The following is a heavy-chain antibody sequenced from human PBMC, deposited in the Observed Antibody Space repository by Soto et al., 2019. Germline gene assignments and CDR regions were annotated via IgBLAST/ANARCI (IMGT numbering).Heavy chain of an antibody. CDR1: GGSFSGYY. V-gene: IGHV4-34*01. J-gene: IGHJ6*02. CDR3: ARRPYGMDV. CDR2: INHSGST. Sequence: SETLSLTCAVYGGSFSGYYWSWIRQPPGKGLEWIGEINHSGSTNYNPSLKSRVTISVDTSKNQFSLKLSSVTAADTAVYYCARRPYGMDVCGQGTAVTVS.